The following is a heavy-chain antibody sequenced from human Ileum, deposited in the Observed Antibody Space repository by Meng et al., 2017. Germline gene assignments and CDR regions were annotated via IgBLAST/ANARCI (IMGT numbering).Heavy chain of an antibody. V-gene: IGHV4-61*01. Sequence: HVLLQESGPGLVRPSETLSLTCTVSGGSGSSANSYWSWIRQTPGKGLEWIGYVYNTGNTNSNPSLRSRLTMSVDTSNSQFSLKLTSVTAADTAVYYCVRGPDKAKSAYWGPGTLVTVSS. D-gene: IGHD5-18*01. CDR3: VRGPDKAKSAY. J-gene: IGHJ4*02. CDR2: VYNTGNT. CDR1: GGSGSSANSY.